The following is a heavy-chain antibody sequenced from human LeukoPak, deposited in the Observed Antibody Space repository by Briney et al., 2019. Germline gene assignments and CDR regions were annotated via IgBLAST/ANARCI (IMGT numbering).Heavy chain of an antibody. V-gene: IGHV3-33*06. J-gene: IGHJ4*02. CDR3: AKGGITGTTEAAFDY. CDR2: IWYDGSNK. Sequence: GGSLRLSCAASGFTFSSYGMHWVRQAPGKGLEWVAVIWYDGSNKYYADSVKGRFTISRDNSKNTLYLQMNGLRAEDTAVYYCAKGGITGTTEAAFDYWGQGTLVTVSS. D-gene: IGHD1-7*01. CDR1: GFTFSSYG.